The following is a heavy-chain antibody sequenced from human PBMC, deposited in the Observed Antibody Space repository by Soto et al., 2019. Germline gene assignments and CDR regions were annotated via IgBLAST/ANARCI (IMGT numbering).Heavy chain of an antibody. D-gene: IGHD3-10*01. CDR1: GDTFSSYA. CDR2: IIPIFGTA. V-gene: IGHV1-69*01. Sequence: QVQLVQSGAEVKKPGSSVKVSCMASGDTFSSYAISWVRQAPGQGLEWMGGIIPIFGTANYAQKVQGRVKITADESTSTAYRERGSLRFEDTAVYYCARGSGSYVRGPYYYGIDVWGQGTTVTVSS. J-gene: IGHJ6*02. CDR3: ARGSGSYVRGPYYYGIDV.